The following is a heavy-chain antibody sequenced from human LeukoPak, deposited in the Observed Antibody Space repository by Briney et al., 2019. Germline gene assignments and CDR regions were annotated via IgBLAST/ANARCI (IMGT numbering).Heavy chain of an antibody. CDR3: ARVPLYDRSGYYFDY. Sequence: GGSLRLSCAASGFPFSNYNINWVRQAPGQGLEWGSYISTSGRAIFYADPVKGFLTTSTDNAKNSLFLQMNSLRDEDTAVYYCARVPLYDRSGYYFDYWGLGTLVTVSS. V-gene: IGHV3-48*02. CDR2: ISTSGRAI. D-gene: IGHD3-22*01. J-gene: IGHJ4*02. CDR1: GFPFSNYN.